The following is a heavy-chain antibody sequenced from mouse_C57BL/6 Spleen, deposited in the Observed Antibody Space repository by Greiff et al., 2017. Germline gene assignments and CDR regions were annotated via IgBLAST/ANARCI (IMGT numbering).Heavy chain of an antibody. CDR2: INPNYGTT. CDR1: GYSFTDYN. D-gene: IGHD2-3*01. J-gene: IGHJ1*03. CDR3: ARSLQGYDGYLIGGIGHWYFDV. Sequence: EVQLQQSGPELVKPGASVKISCKASGYSFTDYNMNWVKQSNGKSLEWIGVINPNYGTTSYNQKFKGKATLTVDQSSSTAYMQLNSLTSEDSAVYYCARSLQGYDGYLIGGIGHWYFDVWGTGTTVTVSS. V-gene: IGHV1-39*01.